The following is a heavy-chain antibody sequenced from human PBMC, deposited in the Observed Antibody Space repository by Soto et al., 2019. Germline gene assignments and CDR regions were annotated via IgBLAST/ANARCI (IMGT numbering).Heavy chain of an antibody. CDR3: ARGYRISGSTRLGYYYYGMDV. V-gene: IGHV3-21*01. CDR2: ISYSSSDI. J-gene: IGHJ6*02. Sequence: GGSLRLSCAASGFTFSSYSMNWVRQAPGKGLEWVSSISYSSSDIYFADSVKGRFTMSRVNAENSLFLQMNGLRVEDTAVYYCARGYRISGSTRLGYYYYGMDVWGQGTTVTVSS. D-gene: IGHD1-7*01. CDR1: GFTFSSYS.